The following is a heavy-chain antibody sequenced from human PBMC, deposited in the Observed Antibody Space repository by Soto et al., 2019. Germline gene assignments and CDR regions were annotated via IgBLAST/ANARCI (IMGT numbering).Heavy chain of an antibody. V-gene: IGHV1-24*01. J-gene: IGHJ4*02. CDR3: ATLKSDLGLSGNYFNYFDY. CDR1: GYTLTELS. Sequence: ASVKVSCKVSGYTLTELSMHWVRQAPGKGLEWMGGFDPEDADTIYAQKFQGRVTMTEDTSTDTAYMELSNLRSEDTAVYYCATLKSDLGLSGNYFNYFDYWGQGTLVTVSS. D-gene: IGHD3-10*01. CDR2: FDPEDADT.